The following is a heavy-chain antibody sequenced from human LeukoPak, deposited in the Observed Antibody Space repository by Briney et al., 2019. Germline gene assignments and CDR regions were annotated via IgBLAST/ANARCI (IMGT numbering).Heavy chain of an antibody. CDR3: ARGYSSSWHRPEGVDYYYYMDV. Sequence: PSETLSLTCTVSGGSISSYYWSWIRQPPGKGLEWIGYIYYSGSTNYNPSLKSRVTISVDTSKNQFSLKLSSVTAVDTAVYYCARGYSSSWHRPEGVDYYYYMDVWGKGTTVTVSS. D-gene: IGHD6-13*01. CDR2: IYYSGST. J-gene: IGHJ6*03. V-gene: IGHV4-59*01. CDR1: GGSISSYY.